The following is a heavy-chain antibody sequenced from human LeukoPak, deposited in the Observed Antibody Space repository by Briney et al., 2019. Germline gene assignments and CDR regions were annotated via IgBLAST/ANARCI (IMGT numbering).Heavy chain of an antibody. CDR2: IYHSGST. Sequence: SETLSLTCTVSGYSISSGYYWGWIRQPPGKGLEWIGSIYHSGSTYYNPSLKSRVTISVDTSKNQFSLKLSSVTAADTAVYYCASTQWLVRSPDYWGQGTLVTVSS. CDR1: GYSISSGYY. J-gene: IGHJ4*02. CDR3: ASTQWLVRSPDY. D-gene: IGHD6-19*01. V-gene: IGHV4-38-2*02.